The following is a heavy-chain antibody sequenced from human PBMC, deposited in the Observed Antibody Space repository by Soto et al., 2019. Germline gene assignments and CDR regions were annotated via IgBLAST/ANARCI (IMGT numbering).Heavy chain of an antibody. CDR1: KSIFTGYG. J-gene: IGHJ4*02. D-gene: IGHD1-1*01. CDR2: IRFDGTDE. V-gene: IGHV3-33*01. Sequence: GGSLRLSCAASKSIFTGYGMHWVRQTPGKGLEWVAVIRFDGTDEHYADSVKGRFTISRDNSKNMLYLQMNSLRVEDTALYYCARDGIGGTAVRGFLDDCGQGT. CDR3: ARDGIGGTAVRGFLDD.